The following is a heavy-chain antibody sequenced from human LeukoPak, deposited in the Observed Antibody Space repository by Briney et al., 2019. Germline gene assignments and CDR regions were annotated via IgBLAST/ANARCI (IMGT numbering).Heavy chain of an antibody. Sequence: HPGGSLRLSCAASGFTVSSNYMSWVRRAPGKGLEWVSVIYSGGSTYYADSVKGRFTISRDNSKNTLYLQMNSLRAEDTAVYYCARDPRVVVADYYYYYGMDVWGQGTTVTVSS. CDR1: GFTVSSNY. CDR3: ARDPRVVVADYYYYYGMDV. D-gene: IGHD2-15*01. V-gene: IGHV3-66*01. CDR2: IYSGGST. J-gene: IGHJ6*02.